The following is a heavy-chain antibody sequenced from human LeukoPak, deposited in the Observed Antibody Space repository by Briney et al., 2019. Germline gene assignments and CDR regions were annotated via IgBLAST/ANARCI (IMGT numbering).Heavy chain of an antibody. J-gene: IGHJ3*02. Sequence: PGESLKISCKGSGYSFTSYWIGWVRQMPGKGLEWMGIIYPGDSDTRYSPSFQGQVTISADKSISTAYLQWSSLKASDTAMYYCARLMYYYDSSGYSSAFNIWGQGTMVTVSS. D-gene: IGHD3-22*01. V-gene: IGHV5-51*01. CDR3: ARLMYYYDSSGYSSAFNI. CDR2: IYPGDSDT. CDR1: GYSFTSYW.